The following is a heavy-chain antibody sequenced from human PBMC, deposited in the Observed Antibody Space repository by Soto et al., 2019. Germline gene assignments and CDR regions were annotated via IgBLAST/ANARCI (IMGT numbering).Heavy chain of an antibody. Sequence: EVQLVESGGNLVQPGGSPRLSCAASGFTFSSYSMNWVRQAPGKGLEWVSYISSSGSTIYHADSVKGRFTISRDNAKKSLYLQMNSLRAEDTAVYYCARDRVSGAYYHDAFDMWGQGTMVTVSS. D-gene: IGHD3-10*01. CDR3: ARDRVSGAYYHDAFDM. CDR2: ISSSGSTI. CDR1: GFTFSSYS. J-gene: IGHJ3*02. V-gene: IGHV3-48*01.